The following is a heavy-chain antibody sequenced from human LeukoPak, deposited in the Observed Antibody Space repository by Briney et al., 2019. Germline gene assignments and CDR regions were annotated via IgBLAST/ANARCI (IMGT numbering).Heavy chain of an antibody. J-gene: IGHJ4*02. Sequence: ASVKVSCKASGGTFSSYAISWVRQAPGQGLEWMGRIIPIFGTANYAQKFQGRVTITADTSTDTAYMELSSLRSEDTAVYYCATGGHYYGSGISLLLDYWGQGTLVTVSS. D-gene: IGHD3-10*01. CDR3: ATGGHYYGSGISLLLDY. CDR1: GGTFSSYA. V-gene: IGHV1-69*06. CDR2: IIPIFGTA.